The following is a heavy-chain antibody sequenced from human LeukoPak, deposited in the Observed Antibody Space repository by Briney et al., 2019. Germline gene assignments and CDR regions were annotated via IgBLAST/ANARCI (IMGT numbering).Heavy chain of an antibody. J-gene: IGHJ4*02. CDR2: MNPNSGNT. Sequence: ASVKVSCKASGYTFTSFDINWVRQATGQGLEWMGWMNPNSGNTGSAQKFQGRITMTRNTSITTAYMELSSLRSEDAAVYYCARVGGDCSGGSCYSPFDYWGQGTLVTVSS. CDR1: GYTFTSFD. V-gene: IGHV1-8*01. D-gene: IGHD2-15*01. CDR3: ARVGGDCSGGSCYSPFDY.